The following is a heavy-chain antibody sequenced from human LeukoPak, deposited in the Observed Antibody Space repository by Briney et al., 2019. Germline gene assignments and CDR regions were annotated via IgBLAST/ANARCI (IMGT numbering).Heavy chain of an antibody. D-gene: IGHD6-13*01. CDR1: GGSVGSGSYY. J-gene: IGHJ5*02. V-gene: IGHV4-61*01. CDR2: IYYSGST. Sequence: SETLSLTCTVSGGSVGSGSYYWSWIRQPPGKGLEWIGYIYYSGSTNYNPSLKSRVTISVDTSKNQFSLKLSSVTAADTAVYYCARVSSSSWYRWFDPWGQGTLVTVSS. CDR3: ARVSSSSWYRWFDP.